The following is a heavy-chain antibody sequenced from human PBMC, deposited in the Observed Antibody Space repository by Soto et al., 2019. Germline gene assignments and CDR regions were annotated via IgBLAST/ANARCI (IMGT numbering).Heavy chain of an antibody. D-gene: IGHD5-12*01. CDR1: GGSISSGDYY. CDR2: IYYSGST. J-gene: IGHJ4*02. CDR3: ARERAEMATNLFDY. V-gene: IGHV4-30-4*01. Sequence: PSETLSLTCTGSGGSISSGDYYWSWIRQPPGKGLEWIGYIYYSGSTYYNPSLKSRVTISVDTSKNQFSLKLSSVTAADTAVYYCARERAEMATNLFDYWGQGTLVTV.